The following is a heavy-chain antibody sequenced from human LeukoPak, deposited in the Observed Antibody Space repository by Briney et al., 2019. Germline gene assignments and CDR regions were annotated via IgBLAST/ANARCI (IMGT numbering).Heavy chain of an antibody. V-gene: IGHV3-43*02. Sequence: GGSLRLSCAASGFTFDDYAMHWVRQAPGKGLEWVSLISGDGDSTYYADSVKGRFTISRDNSKNSLHLQMNSLRTEDTALFYCAKDKYSYGYNFDYWGQGTLVTVSS. CDR1: GFTFDDYA. J-gene: IGHJ4*02. CDR3: AKDKYSYGYNFDY. CDR2: ISGDGDST. D-gene: IGHD5-18*01.